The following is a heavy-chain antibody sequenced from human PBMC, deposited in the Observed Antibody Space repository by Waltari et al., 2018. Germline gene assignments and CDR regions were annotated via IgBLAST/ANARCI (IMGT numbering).Heavy chain of an antibody. J-gene: IGHJ4*02. CDR2: IKQDGSEK. Sequence: EVQLVESGGGLVQPGGSLRLSCAASGFTFSTYWLSWVRQAPGKGLEWVANIKQDGSEKYYVDSVKGRFTISRDNAKNSLYLQMNSLRAEDTAVYYCARDAYYDFYTYWGQGTLVTVSS. D-gene: IGHD3-3*01. CDR1: GFTFSTYW. V-gene: IGHV3-7*01. CDR3: ARDAYYDFYTY.